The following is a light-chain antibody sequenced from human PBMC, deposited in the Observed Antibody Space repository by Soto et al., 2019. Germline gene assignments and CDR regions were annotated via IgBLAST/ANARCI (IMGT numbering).Light chain of an antibody. V-gene: IGKV3-20*01. CDR3: QHYGTSAL. CDR1: ESVSTSY. CDR2: GAS. Sequence: EIVLTQSPGTLSLSPGERATPSYRASESVSTSYLAWYQQKPGQAPRLLIYGASGRATGIPDRFSVSASGTDFTLTISRLEPEDFAVYYCQHYGTSALFGPGTKVDIK. J-gene: IGKJ3*01.